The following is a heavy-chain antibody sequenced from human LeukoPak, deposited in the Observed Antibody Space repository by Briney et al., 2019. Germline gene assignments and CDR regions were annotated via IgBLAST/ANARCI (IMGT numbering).Heavy chain of an antibody. V-gene: IGHV3-30*03. CDR3: ATTLGSSWKFDY. CDR2: ISYDGSNK. J-gene: IGHJ4*02. CDR1: GFIFSNYG. D-gene: IGHD6-13*01. Sequence: GGSLRLSCAASGFIFSNYGIHWVRQAPGKGLEWVAVISYDGSNKYADSVKGRFTISRDNSKNTLFLQMNSLRPDDTAVYYCATTLGSSWKFDYWGQGTLVTVSS.